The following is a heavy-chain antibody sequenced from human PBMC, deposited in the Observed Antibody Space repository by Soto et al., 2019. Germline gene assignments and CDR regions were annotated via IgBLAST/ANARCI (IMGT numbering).Heavy chain of an antibody. J-gene: IGHJ5*02. CDR3: ARDLVWGGRDTVMSDNWFDP. D-gene: IGHD5-18*01. Sequence: QVQLVQSGTEVEKPGASVKVSCKASGYTFNRFGISWVRQAPGQGLEWLGYIRGDNGKTTYAQKFQDRLTMTKDTSTTTAYMELGSLRSDDTAVYYCARDLVWGGRDTVMSDNWFDPWGQGTLVIVSS. V-gene: IGHV1-18*01. CDR1: GYTFNRFG. CDR2: IRGDNGKT.